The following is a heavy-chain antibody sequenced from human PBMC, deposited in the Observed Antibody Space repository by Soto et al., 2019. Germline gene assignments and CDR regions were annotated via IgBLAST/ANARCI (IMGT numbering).Heavy chain of an antibody. D-gene: IGHD3-9*01. CDR1: GDSISTFY. Sequence: PSETLSLTCTVSGDSISTFYWGWMRQSPGKELEWIGYVYYTGSTNYNPSLKSRVTISVDRSKNQFSLKLTSANAADTAVYYCARGRTVRYYADASTEYFYFVDYWCPGTQVTVST. J-gene: IGHJ4*01. V-gene: IGHV4-59*01. CDR3: ARGRTVRYYADASTEYFYFVDY. CDR2: VYYTGST.